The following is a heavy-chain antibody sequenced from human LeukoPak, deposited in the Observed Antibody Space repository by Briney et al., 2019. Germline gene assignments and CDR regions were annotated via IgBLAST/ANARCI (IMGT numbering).Heavy chain of an antibody. V-gene: IGHV3-48*03. Sequence: GGSLRLSCAASGFTFSSYEMNWVRQAPGKGLEWVSYISSSGSTIYYADSVKGRFTISRDNAKYSRYLQMNSLRAEDTAVYYCARGPVYSYGYFCDYWGQGTLGTVSS. CDR2: ISSSGSTI. CDR3: ARGPVYSYGYFCDY. J-gene: IGHJ4*02. CDR1: GFTFSSYE. D-gene: IGHD5-18*01.